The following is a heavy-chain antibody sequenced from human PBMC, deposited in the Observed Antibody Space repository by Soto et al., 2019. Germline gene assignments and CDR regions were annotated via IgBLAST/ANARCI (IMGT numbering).Heavy chain of an antibody. CDR2: ISGSVGST. J-gene: IGHJ4*02. V-gene: IGHV3-23*01. CDR3: AKDRTIASRDFDS. D-gene: IGHD6-6*01. Sequence: VGSLRLSCTASGFTSSDHGMHWVRQAPGKGLEWVSSISGSVGSTFYADSVKGRFTISRDNSMNTLYLQMNSLRAEDTAVYYCAKDRTIASRDFDSWGQGALVTVSS. CDR1: GFTSSDHG.